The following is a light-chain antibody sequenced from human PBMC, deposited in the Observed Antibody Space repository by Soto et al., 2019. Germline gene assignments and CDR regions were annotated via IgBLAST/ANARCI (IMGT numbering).Light chain of an antibody. J-gene: IGLJ3*02. CDR1: TGAVTSTYY. V-gene: IGLV7-43*01. CDR2: STS. Sequence: QTVVTQEPSLTVSPGGTVTLTCASSTGAVTSTYYPNWFQQKPGQAPRSLIFSTSIRYSWTPARFSGSLLAGKAALTLSDVHPEDEADYYCQLYYGATRVFGGGTKLTVL. CDR3: QLYYGATRV.